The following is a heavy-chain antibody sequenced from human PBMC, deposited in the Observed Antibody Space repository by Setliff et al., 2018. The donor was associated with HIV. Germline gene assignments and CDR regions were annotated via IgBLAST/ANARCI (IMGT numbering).Heavy chain of an antibody. J-gene: IGHJ4*02. CDR3: AREEDFWSYFDY. CDR1: GFTFSSYG. D-gene: IGHD3-3*01. CDR2: ISGSSSTI. V-gene: IGHV3-48*01. Sequence: GGSLRLSCAASGFTFSSYGMHWVRQTPGKGLEWVASISGSSSTIYYADSVKGRFTISRDNAKNSLYLQMNSLRAEDTAVYYCAREEDFWSYFDYWGQGTLVTVSS.